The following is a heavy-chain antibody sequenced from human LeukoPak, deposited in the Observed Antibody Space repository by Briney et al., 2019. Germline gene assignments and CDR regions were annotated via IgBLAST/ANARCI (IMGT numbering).Heavy chain of an antibody. Sequence: GGSLRLSCAASGFTFSSYSMNWVRQAPGKGLEWVSSVTGSSSFIYYADSVKGRFTSSRDNAKNSLYLQMNSLRVDDTAVYYCARGGNWFDPWGQGTLDTVSS. J-gene: IGHJ5*02. V-gene: IGHV3-21*01. CDR2: VTGSSSFI. CDR1: GFTFSSYS. CDR3: ARGGNWFDP.